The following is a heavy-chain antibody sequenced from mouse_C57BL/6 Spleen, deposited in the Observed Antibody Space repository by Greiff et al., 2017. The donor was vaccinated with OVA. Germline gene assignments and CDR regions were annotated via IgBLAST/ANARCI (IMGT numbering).Heavy chain of an antibody. CDR3: ARKGGYAMDY. CDR1: GYTFTSYW. J-gene: IGHJ4*01. CDR2: IYPSDSET. Sequence: QVQLQQPGAELARPGSSVKLSCKASGYTFTSYWMDWVKQRPGQGLEWIGNIYPSDSETHYNQKFKDKATLTVDKSSSTAYMQLSSLTSQNSAVYYCARKGGYAMDYWGQGTSVTVSS. V-gene: IGHV1-61*01.